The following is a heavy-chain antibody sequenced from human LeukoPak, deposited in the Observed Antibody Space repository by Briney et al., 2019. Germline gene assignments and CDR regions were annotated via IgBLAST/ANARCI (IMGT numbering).Heavy chain of an antibody. J-gene: IGHJ6*03. D-gene: IGHD3-3*01. Sequence: GGSLRLSCAASGFTYSSYGMHWVRQAPGKGLEWVAFIRYDGSNKYYADSVKGRFTISRDNSKNTPYLQMNSLRAEDTAVYYCAKGPVAGYDFWSGPLQTSYYMGVWGKGTTVTVSS. CDR1: GFTYSSYG. V-gene: IGHV3-30*02. CDR2: IRYDGSNK. CDR3: AKGPVAGYDFWSGPLQTSYYMGV.